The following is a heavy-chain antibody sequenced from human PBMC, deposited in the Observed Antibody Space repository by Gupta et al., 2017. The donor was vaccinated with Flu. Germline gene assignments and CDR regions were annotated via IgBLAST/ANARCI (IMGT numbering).Heavy chain of an antibody. CDR1: GGSFSGYY. Sequence: QVQLQQWGAGLLKPSETLSLTCAVYGGSFSGYYWSWIRQPPGKGLEWIGEINHSGSTNYNPSLKSRVTISVDTSKNQFSLKLSSVTAADTAVYYCASCSGGSCYFNYWGQGTLVTVSS. D-gene: IGHD2-15*01. V-gene: IGHV4-34*01. CDR2: INHSGST. J-gene: IGHJ4*02. CDR3: ASCSGGSCYFNY.